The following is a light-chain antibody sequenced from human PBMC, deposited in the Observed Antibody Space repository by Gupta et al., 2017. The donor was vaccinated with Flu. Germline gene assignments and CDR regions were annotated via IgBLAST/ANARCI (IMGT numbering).Light chain of an antibody. CDR3: ASYQLSTGLV. Sequence: PGKTITISCTGIGSSNDVSWYQQLPGKAPKLMLCHVMYRPSGISDRFSGSKYSDRASLTISGLRTDDEADYYCASYQLSTGLVFGGGTTVTVL. V-gene: IGLV2-14*03. J-gene: IGLJ3*02. CDR1: GSSND. CDR2: HVM.